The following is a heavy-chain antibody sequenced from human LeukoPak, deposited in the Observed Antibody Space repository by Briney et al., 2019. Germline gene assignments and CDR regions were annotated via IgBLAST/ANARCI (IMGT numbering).Heavy chain of an antibody. V-gene: IGHV3-23*01. Sequence: GGSLRLSCAASGFTFSSYAMSWVRQAPGKGLEWVSAISGSGGSTYYADSVKGRFTISRDNSKNTLYLQMNSLRAEDTAVYYCAKDRRAVAGWAAAFDIWGQGTMVTVSS. J-gene: IGHJ3*02. CDR3: AKDRRAVAGWAAAFDI. D-gene: IGHD6-19*01. CDR1: GFTFSSYA. CDR2: ISGSGGST.